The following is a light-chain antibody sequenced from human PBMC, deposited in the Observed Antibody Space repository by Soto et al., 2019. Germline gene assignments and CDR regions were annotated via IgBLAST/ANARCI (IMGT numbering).Light chain of an antibody. Sequence: QSALSQPASVSGSPGQSITISCTGTSSDVGGFEYVSWYQHQPGKAPKLIIYDVTKRPSGVSNRFSGSKSGNTASLTISGIQAEDEGDYYCGSITRSSTPGFGTGTKVTVL. J-gene: IGLJ1*01. CDR1: SSDVGGFEY. CDR3: GSITRSSTPG. CDR2: DVT. V-gene: IGLV2-14*01.